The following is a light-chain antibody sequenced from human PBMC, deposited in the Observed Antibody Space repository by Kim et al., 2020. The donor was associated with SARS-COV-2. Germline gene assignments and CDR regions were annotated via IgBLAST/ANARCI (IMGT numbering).Light chain of an antibody. CDR1: QSISNS. CDR2: AAS. CDR3: QQYNSDPWT. Sequence: ASVGDRVTITCRASQSISNSLAWYQQKPGKAPPLLIYAASDLETGVPSRFSGSGSGTDFTLTISSLQPEDVATYYCQQYNSDPWTFGQGTKVDIK. V-gene: IGKV1-27*01. J-gene: IGKJ1*01.